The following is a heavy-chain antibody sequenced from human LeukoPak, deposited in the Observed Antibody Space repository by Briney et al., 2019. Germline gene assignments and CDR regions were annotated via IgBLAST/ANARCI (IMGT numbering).Heavy chain of an antibody. Sequence: GGSLRLSCVASGFIFSKHWMHWVRQAPGKGLGWVSRLNLDGSTTSYAASVKGRFTISRDNAKHTLNLQMNSLRVDDTGVYYCARESPGSYWGWGQGTLVTVSS. V-gene: IGHV3-74*01. CDR1: GFIFSKHW. CDR2: LNLDGSTT. D-gene: IGHD1-26*01. J-gene: IGHJ4*02. CDR3: ARESPGSYWG.